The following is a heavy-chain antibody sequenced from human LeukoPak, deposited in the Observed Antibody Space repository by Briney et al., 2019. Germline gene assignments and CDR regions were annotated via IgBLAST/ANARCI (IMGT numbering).Heavy chain of an antibody. Sequence: GGSLRLSCAASGFTFSSYAMSWVRQAPGKGLEWVSAISGSGGSTYYADSVKGRFTISRDNSKNTLYLQMNSLRAEDTAVYYCAKEMGYCSSTSSPMGFDYWGQGTLVTVSS. V-gene: IGHV3-23*01. CDR3: AKEMGYCSSTSSPMGFDY. CDR2: ISGSGGST. CDR1: GFTFSSYA. J-gene: IGHJ4*02. D-gene: IGHD2-2*01.